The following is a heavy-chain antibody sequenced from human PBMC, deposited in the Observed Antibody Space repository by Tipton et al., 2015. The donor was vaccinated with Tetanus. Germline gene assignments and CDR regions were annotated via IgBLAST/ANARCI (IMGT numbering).Heavy chain of an antibody. CDR2: IYYSGDT. J-gene: IGHJ5*02. CDR3: ARDQGGGRVVRLNWLDP. D-gene: IGHD6-6*01. Sequence: TLSLTCTVSGDSISRGGYFLNWVRPRPGKGPEGVGSIYYSGDTYYNPSLKSRVSISVDTSKNQFSLNPTSVTAADTAVYYCARDQGGGRVVRLNWLDPWGQGTLVTVSS. V-gene: IGHV4-31*03. CDR1: GDSISRGGYF.